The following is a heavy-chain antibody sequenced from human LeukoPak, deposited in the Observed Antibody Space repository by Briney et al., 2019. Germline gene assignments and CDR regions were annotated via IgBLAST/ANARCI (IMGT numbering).Heavy chain of an antibody. J-gene: IGHJ4*02. CDR2: ISGSGGST. D-gene: IGHD3-22*01. CDR1: GFTFSSYA. V-gene: IGHV3-23*01. CDR3: AKDVLIVVVDGGYFDY. Sequence: GGSLRLSCAASGFTFSSYATSWVRQAPGKGLEWVSLISGSGGSTYYAESVKGRFTISRDNSKSTLYLQMNSLRAEDTAVYYCAKDVLIVVVDGGYFDYWGQGTLVTVSS.